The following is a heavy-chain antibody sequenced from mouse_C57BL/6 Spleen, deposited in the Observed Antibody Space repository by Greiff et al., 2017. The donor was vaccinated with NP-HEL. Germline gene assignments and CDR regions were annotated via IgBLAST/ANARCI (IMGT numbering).Heavy chain of an antibody. J-gene: IGHJ2*01. CDR2: ISYSGST. CDR1: GYSITSGYG. Sequence: DVQLQESGPGLVKPSQSLSLTCTVTGYSITSGYGWNWIRQFPGNKLEWMGYISYSGSTNYNPSLKSRISITRDTSKNQFFLPLNSVTTDDTAHYYWARTARIKYWGQGTTLTVSS. V-gene: IGHV3-2*02. D-gene: IGHD1-2*01. CDR3: ARTARIKY.